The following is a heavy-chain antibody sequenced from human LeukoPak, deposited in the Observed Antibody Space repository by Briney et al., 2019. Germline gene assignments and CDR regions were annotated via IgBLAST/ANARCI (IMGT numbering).Heavy chain of an antibody. J-gene: IGHJ2*01. CDR3: AKDRNVGASYWYFDL. V-gene: IGHV3-23*01. CDR1: GVTLSSYA. CDR2: ISSSGSGGNT. Sequence: SGGSLRLSCAASGVTLSSYAMSWARQAPGKGLEWVSGISSSGSGGNTYYADSVKGRFTISRDSSKNTLFLHMNTLRAEDTAILYCAKDRNVGASYWYFDLWGRGTLVTVSS. D-gene: IGHD1-26*01.